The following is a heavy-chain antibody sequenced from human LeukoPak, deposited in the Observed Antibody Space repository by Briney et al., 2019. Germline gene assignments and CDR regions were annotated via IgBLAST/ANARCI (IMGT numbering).Heavy chain of an antibody. Sequence: ASVKVSCKASGYTFTGYYMHWVRQAPGQGLEWMGWINPSGGSTSYAQKFQGRVTMTRDTSTSTVYMELSSLRSEDTAVYYCARDGAVTSDAFDIWGQGTMVTVSS. V-gene: IGHV1-46*01. CDR1: GYTFTGYY. J-gene: IGHJ3*02. D-gene: IGHD2-21*02. CDR3: ARDGAVTSDAFDI. CDR2: INPSGGST.